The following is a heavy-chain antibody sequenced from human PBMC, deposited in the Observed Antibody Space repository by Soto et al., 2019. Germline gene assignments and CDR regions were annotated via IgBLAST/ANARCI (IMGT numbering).Heavy chain of an antibody. D-gene: IGHD6-13*01. CDR2: INPNSGGT. J-gene: IGHJ3*02. Sequence: VSVKLSCNASGYTFSGYYMHWVRQAPGQGLEWMGWINPNSGGTNYAQKFQGWVTMTRDTSISTAYMELSRLRSDDTAVYYCARDYIAAAGTDAFDIWGQGTMVTVSS. V-gene: IGHV1-2*04. CDR1: GYTFSGYY. CDR3: ARDYIAAAGTDAFDI.